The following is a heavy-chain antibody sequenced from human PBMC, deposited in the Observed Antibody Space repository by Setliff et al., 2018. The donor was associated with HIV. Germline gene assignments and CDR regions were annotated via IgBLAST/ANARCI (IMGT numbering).Heavy chain of an antibody. V-gene: IGHV4-61*02. J-gene: IGHJ3*02. D-gene: IGHD1-26*01. CDR1: GDSISSDSFF. CDR3: ARGRRNEWALLLLAFDM. Sequence: ASETLSLTCTVSGDSISSDSFFWSWIRQPAGKGLEWIGRIYTSGGTNYNPSIKSRVTMSVDTSKNQFSLKLSPVTAADTAVYYCARGRRNEWALLLLAFDMWGQGTMVTVSS. CDR2: IYTSGGT.